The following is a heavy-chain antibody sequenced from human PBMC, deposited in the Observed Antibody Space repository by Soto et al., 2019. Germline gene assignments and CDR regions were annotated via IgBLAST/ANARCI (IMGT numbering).Heavy chain of an antibody. CDR3: AKEKGYYYDSSGYPIDY. V-gene: IGHV3-23*01. D-gene: IGHD3-22*01. J-gene: IGHJ4*02. CDR2: ISGSGGIT. Sequence: GGSLRLSCAASGFTFSSYAMSCVRQAPGKGLEWVSGISGSGGITYYADSMKGRFTISRDNSKNTLYLQMNSLRAEDTAVYYCAKEKGYYYDSSGYPIDYWGQGTLVTVSS. CDR1: GFTFSSYA.